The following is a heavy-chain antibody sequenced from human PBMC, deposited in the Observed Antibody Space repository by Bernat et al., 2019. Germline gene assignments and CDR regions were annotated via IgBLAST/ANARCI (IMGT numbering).Heavy chain of an antibody. J-gene: IGHJ4*02. CDR1: GGSISSYY. Sequence: QVQLQESGPGLVKPSETLSLTCTVSGGSISSYYWSWIRQPPGKGLEWIGYIYYSGSTNYNPSLKSRVTISVDTSKNQFSLKLSSVTAADTAVYYCARVHKGYCSGGSCYYFDYWGQGTLVT. CDR2: IYYSGST. CDR3: ARVHKGYCSGGSCYYFDY. D-gene: IGHD2-15*01. V-gene: IGHV4-59*01.